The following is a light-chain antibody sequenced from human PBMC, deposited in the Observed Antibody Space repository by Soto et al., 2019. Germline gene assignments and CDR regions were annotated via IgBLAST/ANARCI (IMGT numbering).Light chain of an antibody. Sequence: DIVLTQSPDSLAVSLGERATINCKSSQSVLYSSNNKNYLTWYQQKPGQPPKLLIYWASTRESGVPDRFSGSGSGTDFTLTINRLEPEDFAVYYCQQYGVSPRTFDQGTKVDIK. CDR3: QQYGVSPRT. V-gene: IGKV4-1*01. J-gene: IGKJ1*01. CDR1: QSVLYSSNNKNY. CDR2: WAS.